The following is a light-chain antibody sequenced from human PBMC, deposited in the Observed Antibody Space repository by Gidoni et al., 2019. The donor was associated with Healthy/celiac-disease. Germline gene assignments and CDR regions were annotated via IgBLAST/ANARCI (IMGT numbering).Light chain of an antibody. V-gene: IGKV3-20*01. CDR1: QSVSSSY. CDR3: QQYGSSPFT. J-gene: IGKJ3*01. Sequence: EIVLTQSPGTLSLSPGERATLSCRASQSVSSSYITWYQQKPGQAPRLLIYGASSRATGIPDRFSGSESGTDFTLTISKLEPEEFAVYYCQQYGSSPFTFGPGTKVDIK. CDR2: GAS.